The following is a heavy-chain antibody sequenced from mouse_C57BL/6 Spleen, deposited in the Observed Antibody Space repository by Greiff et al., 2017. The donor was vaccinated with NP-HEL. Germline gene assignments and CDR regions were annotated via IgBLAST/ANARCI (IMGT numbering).Heavy chain of an antibody. D-gene: IGHD2-3*01. Sequence: QVQLQQSGAELVRPGASVKLSCKASGYTFTDYYINWVKQRPGQGLEWIARIYPGSGNTYYNEKFKGKATLTAEKSSSTAYMQLSSLTSEDSAVYFCARSFDGYYGDDYWGQGTTLTVSS. CDR3: ARSFDGYYGDDY. V-gene: IGHV1-76*01. CDR2: IYPGSGNT. J-gene: IGHJ2*01. CDR1: GYTFTDYY.